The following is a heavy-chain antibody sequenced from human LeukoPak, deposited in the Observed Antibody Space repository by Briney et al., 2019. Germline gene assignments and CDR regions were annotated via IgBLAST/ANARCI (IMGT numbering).Heavy chain of an antibody. CDR3: ARDRGTTTTTGEKGYFDS. CDR2: ISGSGGST. V-gene: IGHV3-23*01. CDR1: GFTFSSYA. J-gene: IGHJ4*02. D-gene: IGHD5-24*01. Sequence: GGSLRLSCAASGFTFSSYAMSWVRQAPGKGLEWVSAISGSGGSTYYADSVKGRFTISRDNSMNTLYLQMNSLKVEDTAVYYCARDRGTTTTTGEKGYFDSWGQGTLVTVSS.